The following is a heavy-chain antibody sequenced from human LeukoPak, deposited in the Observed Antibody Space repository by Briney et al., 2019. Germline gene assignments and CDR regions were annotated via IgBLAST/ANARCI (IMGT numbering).Heavy chain of an antibody. V-gene: IGHV3-21*01. Sequence: GGSLRLSCVASGFTFSSYSMNWVRQAPGKGLEWVSSISSSSSYIYYADSVKGRFTISRDNAKNSLYLQMNSLRAEDTAVYYCAREEVGATGDYWGQGTLVTVSS. D-gene: IGHD1-26*01. CDR1: GFTFSSYS. CDR3: AREEVGATGDY. CDR2: ISSSSSYI. J-gene: IGHJ4*02.